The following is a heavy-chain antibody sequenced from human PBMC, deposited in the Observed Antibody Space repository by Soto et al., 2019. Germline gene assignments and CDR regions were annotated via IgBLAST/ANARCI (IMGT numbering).Heavy chain of an antibody. D-gene: IGHD3-10*01. CDR1: GFILKMYW. Sequence: GGSLRLSCAASGFILKMYWMHWVRQSPGKGLVWISRIYNDGTYSDYADSVRGRFTISRDTVNDTLYLQMNNLIAEDSGLYYCTRGPRPISTGTGAYWGQGTQVTVSS. CDR2: IYNDGTYS. J-gene: IGHJ4*02. V-gene: IGHV3-74*01. CDR3: TRGPRPISTGTGAY.